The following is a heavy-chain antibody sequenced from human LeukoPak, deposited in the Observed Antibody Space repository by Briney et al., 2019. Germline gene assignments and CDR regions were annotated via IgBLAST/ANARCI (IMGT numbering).Heavy chain of an antibody. D-gene: IGHD1-26*01. CDR1: GGSILTTNW. V-gene: IGHV4-4*02. Sequence: SGTLSLTCAVSGGSILTTNWWNWVRQPPGKGLEWIGEVHLSGASNYNPSLKSRVNMSIDKSKNQLSLELTSVTAADTAIYYCTRESGAFSPFGFWGQGTLVTVSS. J-gene: IGHJ4*02. CDR3: TRESGAFSPFGF. CDR2: VHLSGAS.